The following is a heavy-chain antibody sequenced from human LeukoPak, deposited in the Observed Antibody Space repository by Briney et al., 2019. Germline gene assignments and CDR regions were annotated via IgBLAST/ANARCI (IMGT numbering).Heavy chain of an antibody. V-gene: IGHV1-3*01. CDR1: GYTFTSYA. J-gene: IGHJ3*02. CDR2: INAGNGNT. D-gene: IGHD3-16*02. Sequence: ASVKVSCKASGYTFTSYAMHWVRQAPGQRLEWTGWINAGNGNTKYSQKFQGRVTITRDTSASTAYMELSSLRSEDTAVYYCARAAGMITFGGVIVLDAFDIWGQGTMVAVSS. CDR3: ARAAGMITFGGVIVLDAFDI.